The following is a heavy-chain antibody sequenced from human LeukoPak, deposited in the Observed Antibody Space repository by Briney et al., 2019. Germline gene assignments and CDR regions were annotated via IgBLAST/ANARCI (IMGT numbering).Heavy chain of an antibody. CDR2: ISGSGGST. CDR1: GFTFSSYA. Sequence: AGGSLRLSCAASGFTFSSYAMSWVRQAPGKGLEWVSAISGSGGSTYYADSVKGRFTISRDNSKNTLYLQMNSLRAEDTAVYYCAKDREAFGVAYCGGDCFPDYWGQGTLVTVSS. D-gene: IGHD2-21*02. V-gene: IGHV3-23*01. CDR3: AKDREAFGVAYCGGDCFPDY. J-gene: IGHJ4*02.